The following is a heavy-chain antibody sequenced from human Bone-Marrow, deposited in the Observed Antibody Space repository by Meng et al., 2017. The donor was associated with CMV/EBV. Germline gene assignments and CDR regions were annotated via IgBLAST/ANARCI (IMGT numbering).Heavy chain of an antibody. CDR3: ARDFRILRGQFDN. Sequence: SEPLSLTCTVSGFSISSGYFWGWIRQPPGKGLEWIGNIYHTGSPYYNPSLKSRVTISVDTSKNQLSLRLSSVTAADTAMYYCARDFRILRGQFDNWGQGTLVTVSS. CDR1: GFSISSGYF. J-gene: IGHJ4*02. V-gene: IGHV4-38-2*02. CDR2: IYHTGSP. D-gene: IGHD1-26*01.